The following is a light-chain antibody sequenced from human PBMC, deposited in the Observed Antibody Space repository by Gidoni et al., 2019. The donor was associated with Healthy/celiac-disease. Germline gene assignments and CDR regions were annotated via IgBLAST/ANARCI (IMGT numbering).Light chain of an antibody. CDR1: QSISSY. CDR3: QQSYSTPST. V-gene: IGKV1-39*01. Sequence: DIQMTQSPSSLSASVGDRVTITCRASQSISSYLNWYQQKPGKAPKLLIYAASSLQSGVPSRFSGSGSGTDFTLTISSLQPEDFATYYCQQSYSTPSTFGGGTRLEIK. CDR2: AAS. J-gene: IGKJ4*01.